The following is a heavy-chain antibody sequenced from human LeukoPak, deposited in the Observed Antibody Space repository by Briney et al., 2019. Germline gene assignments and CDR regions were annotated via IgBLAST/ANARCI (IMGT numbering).Heavy chain of an antibody. CDR3: ARDRIRITGTKMSWFDP. CDR1: GYTFTGYY. D-gene: IGHD1-7*01. Sequence: ASVKVSCKASGYTFTGYYMHWVRQAPGQGLEWMGWINPNSGGTNYAQKFQGRVTMTGDTSISTAYMELSRLRSDDTAVYYCARDRIRITGTKMSWFDPWGQGTLVTVSS. J-gene: IGHJ5*02. CDR2: INPNSGGT. V-gene: IGHV1-2*02.